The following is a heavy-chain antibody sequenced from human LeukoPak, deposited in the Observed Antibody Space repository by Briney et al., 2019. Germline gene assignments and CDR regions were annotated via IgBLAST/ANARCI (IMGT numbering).Heavy chain of an antibody. J-gene: IGHJ4*02. D-gene: IGHD3-9*01. CDR2: IRYDGSNK. Sequence: PGGSLRLSCAASGFTFSSYGMHWVRQAPGKGLEWVAFIRYDGSNKHYADSVKGRFTISRDNSKNTLYLQMNSLRSDDTAVYYCARAVQVLRYFDWLLYQYYFDYWGQGTLVTVSS. V-gene: IGHV3-30*02. CDR1: GFTFSSYG. CDR3: ARAVQVLRYFDWLLYQYYFDY.